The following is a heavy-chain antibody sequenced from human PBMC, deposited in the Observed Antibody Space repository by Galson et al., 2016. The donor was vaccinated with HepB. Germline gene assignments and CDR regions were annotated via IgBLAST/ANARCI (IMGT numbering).Heavy chain of an antibody. CDR3: AKSYSTAYYSAWDY. CDR2: ISASGAGT. CDR1: GFTFSRYA. V-gene: IGHV3-23*01. J-gene: IGHJ4*02. D-gene: IGHD1-26*01. Sequence: LRLSCAASGFTFSRYAMTWVRQAPGKGLEWVSGISASGAGTYYADSVKGRFTISRDNSKNTLHLQMNSLRVEDTAVYYCAKSYSTAYYSAWDYWGQGTLVTVSS.